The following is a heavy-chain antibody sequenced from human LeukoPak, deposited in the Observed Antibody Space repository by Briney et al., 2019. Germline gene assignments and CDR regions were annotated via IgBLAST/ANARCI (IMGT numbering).Heavy chain of an antibody. V-gene: IGHV1-18*01. J-gene: IGHJ6*03. D-gene: IGHD7-27*01. Sequence: ASVKVSCKASGYTFSSYDINWVRQAPGQGLEWMGWISGYNGNTNYAQKLQGRVTMTTDTSTSTAYMELRSLRSDDTAVYYCARTAWGRSYYYYMDVWGKGTTVTVSS. CDR3: ARTAWGRSYYYYMDV. CDR1: GYTFSSYD. CDR2: ISGYNGNT.